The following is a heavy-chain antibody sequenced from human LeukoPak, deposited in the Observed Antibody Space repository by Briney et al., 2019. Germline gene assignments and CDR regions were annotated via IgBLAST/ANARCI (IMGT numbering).Heavy chain of an antibody. CDR2: ISGDGGRT. CDR3: AKDEGSCIGAPCYLNWFDP. D-gene: IGHD2-15*01. V-gene: IGHV3-43*02. CDR1: GFTFDDYA. Sequence: GGSLRLSCAASGFTFDDYAMHWVRQAPGKGLEWVSLISGDGGRTYSADSVKGRFTISRDNSKNSLYLQMSSLRTEDTALYYCAKDEGSCIGAPCYLNWFDPWGQGTLVTVSS. J-gene: IGHJ5*02.